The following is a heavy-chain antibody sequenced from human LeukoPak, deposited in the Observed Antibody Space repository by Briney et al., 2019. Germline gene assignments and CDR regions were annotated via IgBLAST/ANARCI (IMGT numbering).Heavy chain of an antibody. J-gene: IGHJ4*02. CDR3: ARDLGLLWFGEDYFDY. V-gene: IGHV1-2*02. Sequence: ASVKVSCKASGYTFTSYYMHWVRQAPGQGLEWMGWINPNSGGTNYAQKFQGRVTMTRDTSISTAYMELSRLRSDDTAVYYCARDLGLLWFGEDYFDYWGQGTLVTVSS. D-gene: IGHD3-10*01. CDR2: INPNSGGT. CDR1: GYTFTSYY.